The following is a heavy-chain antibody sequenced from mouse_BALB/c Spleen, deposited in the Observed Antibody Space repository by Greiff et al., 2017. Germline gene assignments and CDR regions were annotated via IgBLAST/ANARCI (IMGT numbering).Heavy chain of an antibody. CDR1: GYPFPSYW. CDR2: INPSTGYT. Sequence: QVHVKQSGAELPKPGASVKMSCKASGYPFPSYWMHWVKQRPGQGLEWIGYINPSTGYTEYNQKFKDKATLTADKSSSTAYMQLSSLTSEDSAVYYCARDRYDAMDYWGQGTSVTVSS. CDR3: ARDRYDAMDY. D-gene: IGHD2-14*01. V-gene: IGHV1-7*01. J-gene: IGHJ4*01.